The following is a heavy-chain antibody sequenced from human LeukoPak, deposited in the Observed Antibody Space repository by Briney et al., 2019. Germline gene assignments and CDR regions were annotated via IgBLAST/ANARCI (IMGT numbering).Heavy chain of an antibody. D-gene: IGHD2-21*02. J-gene: IGHJ2*01. CDR2: ISGSGGST. CDR1: GFTFSSYA. Sequence: GGSLRLSCAASGFTFSSYAMSWVRQAPGKGLEGVSGISGSGGSTYSADSVKGRFTIPRDNSKNTLYLQMNSLRAEDTAVYYCAKDHGDCHTVGYFDLWGRGTLVTVSS. CDR3: AKDHGDCHTVGYFDL. V-gene: IGHV3-23*01.